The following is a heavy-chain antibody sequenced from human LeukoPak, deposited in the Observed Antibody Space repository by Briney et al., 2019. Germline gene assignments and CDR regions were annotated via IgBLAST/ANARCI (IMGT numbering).Heavy chain of an antibody. D-gene: IGHD3-10*01. CDR3: AKETSMQLWNYYYFDY. J-gene: IGHJ4*02. CDR1: GITFSSFA. V-gene: IGHV3-23*01. CDR2: ISGTAGST. Sequence: AGGSLRLSRAVSGITFSSFAMNWVRQAPGKGLEWVSGISGTAGSTYYADSVKGRFTISRDNSKNTLYLLMSSLRVDDTAVYYCAKETSMQLWNYYYFDYWGQGALVTVSS.